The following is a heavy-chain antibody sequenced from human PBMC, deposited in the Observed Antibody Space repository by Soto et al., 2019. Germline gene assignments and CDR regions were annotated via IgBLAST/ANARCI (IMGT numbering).Heavy chain of an antibody. CDR3: ARGNIAAALVY. V-gene: IGHV4-34*01. J-gene: IGHJ4*02. Sequence: QVQLQQWGAGLLKPSETLSLTCAVYGGSISGHYWNWIRQPPGKGLEWIGEINHSGRTNYNPSLKNRVTISVDTSKNQFSLNLSSVTAADTAVYFCARGNIAAALVYWGQGTLVTVSS. CDR2: INHSGRT. CDR1: GGSISGHY. D-gene: IGHD6-13*01.